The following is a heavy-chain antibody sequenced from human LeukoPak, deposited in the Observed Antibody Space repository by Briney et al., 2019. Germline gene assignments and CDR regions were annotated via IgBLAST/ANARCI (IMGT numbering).Heavy chain of an antibody. CDR1: GGSISSGSYY. D-gene: IGHD3-16*01. CDR3: GRVEGGTYFDYYYMDV. Sequence: SETLSLTCTVSGGSISSGSYYWTWIRQPAGRGLEWIGHIYTSGTTNYNPSLKSRVTISVDTSKKQFSLKLSSVTAADTAVYYCGRVEGGTYFDYYYMDVWGKGTTVTVSS. CDR2: IYTSGTT. J-gene: IGHJ6*03. V-gene: IGHV4-61*09.